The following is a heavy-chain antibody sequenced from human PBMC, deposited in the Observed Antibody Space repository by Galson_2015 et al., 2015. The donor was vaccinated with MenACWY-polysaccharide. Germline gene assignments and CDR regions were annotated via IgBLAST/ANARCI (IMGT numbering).Heavy chain of an antibody. CDR3: ARAVRFLEWLSIPGYMDV. D-gene: IGHD3-3*01. V-gene: IGHV1-3*01. Sequence: SVKVSCKASGYTFANSDITTYAIHWVRQAPGHRLEWMGWISPGNGKTKYSQKFQGRVTMTRDTSASTAYMELSSLRSEDTALYYCARAVRFLEWLSIPGYMDVWGKGTAVTVSS. CDR1: GYTFANSDITTYA. CDR2: ISPGNGKT. J-gene: IGHJ6*03.